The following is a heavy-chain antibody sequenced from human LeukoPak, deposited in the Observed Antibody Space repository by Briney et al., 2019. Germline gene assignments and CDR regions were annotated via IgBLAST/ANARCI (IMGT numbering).Heavy chain of an antibody. V-gene: IGHV3-53*01. CDR2: IYSGGST. Sequence: GGSLRLSCAASGFTVSSNYMSWVRQAPGKGLEWVSVIYSGGSTYYADSVKGRFTISRDNSKNTLYLQMNSLRAEDTAVYYCARTDYYDSSGYFYFDYWGQGTLVTVSS. J-gene: IGHJ4*02. D-gene: IGHD3-22*01. CDR3: ARTDYYDSSGYFYFDY. CDR1: GFTVSSNY.